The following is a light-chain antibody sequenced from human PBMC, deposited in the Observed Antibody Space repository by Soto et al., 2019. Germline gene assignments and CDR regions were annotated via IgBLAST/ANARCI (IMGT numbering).Light chain of an antibody. V-gene: IGKV3-20*01. CDR3: QQYGSSPLT. J-gene: IGKJ3*01. CDR1: QSVSSSY. CDR2: GAS. Sequence: EIGLTQSPGTLSLSPGERATLSCRASQSVSSSYLAWYQQKPGQAPRLLIYGASSRATGIPDRFSGSGSGTDFTLTISRLEPEDFAVYYCQQYGSSPLTFGPGTTVDIK.